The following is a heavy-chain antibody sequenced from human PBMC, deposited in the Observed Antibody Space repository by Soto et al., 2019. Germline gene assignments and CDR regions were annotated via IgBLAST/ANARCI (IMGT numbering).Heavy chain of an antibody. Sequence: TSETLSLTCAVSGGSISSSNWWSWVRQPPGKGLEWIGEIYHSGSTNYNPSLKSRVTISVDKSKNQFSLKLSSVTAADTAVYYCAREGYSYGLPYRYNGFDPWGQGTLVTVSS. V-gene: IGHV4-4*02. CDR3: AREGYSYGLPYRYNGFDP. CDR1: GGSISSSNW. J-gene: IGHJ5*02. CDR2: IYHSGST. D-gene: IGHD5-18*01.